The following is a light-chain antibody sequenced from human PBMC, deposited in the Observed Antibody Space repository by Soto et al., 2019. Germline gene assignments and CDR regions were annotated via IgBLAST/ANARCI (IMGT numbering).Light chain of an antibody. CDR2: GES. Sequence: EIVMTQSPPTLSVSPGERATLSWGASQSVRCHLAWYQQKPGQAPRLLIFGESTRATGIPDRFTGSGSGTEFTLTISSPQSEDFAIYYCQQYNNWPLTFGGGTKVDI. J-gene: IGKJ4*01. CDR3: QQYNNWPLT. CDR1: QSVRCH. V-gene: IGKV3-15*01.